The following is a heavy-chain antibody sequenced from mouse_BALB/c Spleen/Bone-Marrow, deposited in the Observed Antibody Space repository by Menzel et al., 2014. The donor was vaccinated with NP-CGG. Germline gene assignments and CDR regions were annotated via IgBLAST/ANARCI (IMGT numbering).Heavy chain of an antibody. CDR2: ISSGSSSI. V-gene: IGHV5-17*02. CDR1: GFTFSRFG. Sequence: EVHLVESGGGLVQPGGSRELSCAASGFTFSRFGMHWVRQAPEKGLEWVAFISSGSSSIYYTDTVKGRFTISRDNPKNTLFLQMTSLRSEDTAMYYCGRGDYWGQGTTLTVSS. CDR3: GRGDY. J-gene: IGHJ2*01.